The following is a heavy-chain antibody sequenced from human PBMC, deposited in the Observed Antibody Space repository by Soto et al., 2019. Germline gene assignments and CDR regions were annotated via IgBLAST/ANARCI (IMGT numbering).Heavy chain of an antibody. CDR2: IYPGDSDT. CDR1: GYSFTSYW. CDR3: ASPAANYDFWSGLAQTHDAFDI. D-gene: IGHD3-3*01. J-gene: IGHJ3*02. V-gene: IGHV5-51*01. Sequence: PGESLKISCKGSGYSFTSYWIGWVRQMPGKGLEWMGIIYPGDSDTRYSPSFQGQVTISADKSISTAYLQWSSLKASDTAMYYCASPAANYDFWSGLAQTHDAFDIWGQGTMVTVSS.